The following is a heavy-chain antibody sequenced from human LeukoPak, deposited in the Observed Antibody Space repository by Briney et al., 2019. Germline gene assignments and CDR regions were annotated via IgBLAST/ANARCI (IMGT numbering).Heavy chain of an antibody. Sequence: GGSLRLSCAASGLTSTSYWMTWVRQTPGKGLEWVANINEDGSEMYYVDSVRGRFTVSRDNAKKSLYLQMNSLGAEDTAVYYCASRYQTYESSGYWVDSLYYWGQGTPVTVSS. CDR2: INEDGSEM. V-gene: IGHV3-7*01. CDR3: ASRYQTYESSGYWVDSLYY. CDR1: GLTSTSYW. D-gene: IGHD3-22*01. J-gene: IGHJ4*02.